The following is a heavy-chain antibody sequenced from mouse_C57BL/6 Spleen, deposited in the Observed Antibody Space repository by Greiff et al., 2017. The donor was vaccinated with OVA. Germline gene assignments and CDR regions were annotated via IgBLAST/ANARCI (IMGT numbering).Heavy chain of an antibody. D-gene: IGHD1-1*01. V-gene: IGHV1-82*01. CDR2: IYPGDGDT. Sequence: VQLQQSGPELVKPGASVTLSCKASGYAFSSSWMNWVKQRPGKGLEWIGRIYPGDGDTNYNGKFKGKATLTADKSSSTAYMQLSSLTSEDSAVYFCAKNYYGSSTWFAYWGQGTLVTVSA. CDR3: AKNYYGSSTWFAY. CDR1: GYAFSSSW. J-gene: IGHJ3*01.